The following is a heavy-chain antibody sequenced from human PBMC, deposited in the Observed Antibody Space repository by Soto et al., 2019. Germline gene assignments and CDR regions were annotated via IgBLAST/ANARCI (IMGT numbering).Heavy chain of an antibody. V-gene: IGHV3-21*01. CDR1: GFSFSTYS. Sequence: EVQLVESGGGLVKPGGSLRLSCAASGFSFSTYSMNWVRQAPGKGLEWVSCISSSSTYIYYSDSVEGRFTISRDNARNSLFLQMNSLTAEDTAVYYCVSDPRETDFLSDFDYWGQGTLVTVSS. D-gene: IGHD1-26*01. CDR3: VSDPRETDFLSDFDY. J-gene: IGHJ4*02. CDR2: ISSSSTYI.